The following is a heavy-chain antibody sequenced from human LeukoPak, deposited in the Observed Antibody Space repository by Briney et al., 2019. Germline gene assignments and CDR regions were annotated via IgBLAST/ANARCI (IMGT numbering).Heavy chain of an antibody. V-gene: IGHV1-2*02. D-gene: IGHD3-16*01. CDR1: GYTFNSYA. J-gene: IGHJ4*02. CDR3: GTIEGGKGTD. Sequence: ASVKVSCKASGYTFNSYAITWVRQAPGQGLEWMGWVFPKNGGTKYAQSFQGRVSMTSDTSISTAYLELTRLTSDDTALYTCGTIEGGKGTDWGQGTLVTVSS. CDR2: VFPKNGGT.